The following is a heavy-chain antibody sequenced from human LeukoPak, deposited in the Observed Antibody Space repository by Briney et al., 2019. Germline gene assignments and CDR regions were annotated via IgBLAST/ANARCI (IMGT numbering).Heavy chain of an antibody. CDR2: INTNTGDP. CDR3: ARSSRGVIGLLDY. V-gene: IGHV7-4-1*01. Sequence: ASVKVSCKASGYTLSDYIINWVRQAPGQGLEWVGWINTNTGDPIYARGFKGRFVLSVDKSVNTAYLEIASLQTEDNAVYYCARSSRGVIGLLDYWGQGTLVTVSS. J-gene: IGHJ4*02. D-gene: IGHD3-10*01. CDR1: GYTLSDYI.